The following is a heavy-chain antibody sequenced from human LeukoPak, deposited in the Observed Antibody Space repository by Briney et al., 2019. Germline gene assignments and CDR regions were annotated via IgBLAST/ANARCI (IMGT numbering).Heavy chain of an antibody. D-gene: IGHD6-19*01. CDR1: GFTFSDYG. Sequence: GGSLRLSCAASGFTFSDYGMSWVRQAPGKGLEWVSVLSGSANSAFYAGSVVGRFTISRDNSKNMVFLRMNSLRTEDTAVYYCAKGRPQFSSGWYSFDYWGQGTRVTVSS. CDR2: LSGSANSA. CDR3: AKGRPQFSSGWYSFDY. V-gene: IGHV3-23*01. J-gene: IGHJ4*02.